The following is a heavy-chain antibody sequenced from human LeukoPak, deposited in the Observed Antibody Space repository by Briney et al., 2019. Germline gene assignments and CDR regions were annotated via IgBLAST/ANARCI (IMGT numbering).Heavy chain of an antibody. CDR2: INWNSGSK. CDR3: VRHFNSVATMQIDY. Sequence: GGSLRLSCATSGFTFEDHGLSWVRQAPGKGLEWVSGINWNSGSKRYAASVKGRFTISRDNARNTVYLEMTSLRVEDTAFYHCVRHFNSVATMQIDYWGQGILVSVSS. J-gene: IGHJ4*02. CDR1: GFTFEDHG. V-gene: IGHV3-20*01. D-gene: IGHD5-12*01.